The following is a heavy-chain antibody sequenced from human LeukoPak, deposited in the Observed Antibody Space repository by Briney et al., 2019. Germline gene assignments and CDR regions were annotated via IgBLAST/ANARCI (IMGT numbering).Heavy chain of an antibody. Sequence: SETLSLTCTVSGGSISSGGYYWSWIRQHPGKGLEWIGYIYYSGSTYYNPSLKSRVTISVDRSKNQFSLKLSSVTAADTAVYYCARTKFTTVTTPYFDYWGQGTLVTVSS. CDR2: IYYSGST. D-gene: IGHD4-17*01. CDR3: ARTKFTTVTTPYFDY. J-gene: IGHJ4*02. CDR1: GGSISSGGYY. V-gene: IGHV4-31*03.